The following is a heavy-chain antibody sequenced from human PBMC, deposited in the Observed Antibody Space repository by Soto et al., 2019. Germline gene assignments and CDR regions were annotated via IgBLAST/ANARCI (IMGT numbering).Heavy chain of an antibody. D-gene: IGHD2-15*01. CDR3: AKDVEGYCSGGSCALDY. Sequence: LRLSCAASGFTFSSYAMSWVRQAPGKGLEWVSAISGSGGSTYYADSVKGRFTISRDNSKNTLYLQMNSLRAEDTAVYYCAKDVEGYCSGGSCALDYWGQGTLVTVSS. CDR2: ISGSGGST. V-gene: IGHV3-23*01. J-gene: IGHJ4*02. CDR1: GFTFSSYA.